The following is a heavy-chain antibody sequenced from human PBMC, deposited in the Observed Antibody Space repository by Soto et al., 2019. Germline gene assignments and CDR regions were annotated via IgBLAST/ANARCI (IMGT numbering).Heavy chain of an antibody. Sequence: GGSLRLSCAASGFTFSAYTMNWVRQAPGKGLEWVSGLVGSGDSIFYAASVRGWFTVSRDNSKNTLFLQMNSLRAEDTAVYYCAKDGIANNGIWEAFDMWGQGTKVTVSS. D-gene: IGHD2-8*01. J-gene: IGHJ3*02. V-gene: IGHV3-23*01. CDR3: AKDGIANNGIWEAFDM. CDR2: LVGSGDSI. CDR1: GFTFSAYT.